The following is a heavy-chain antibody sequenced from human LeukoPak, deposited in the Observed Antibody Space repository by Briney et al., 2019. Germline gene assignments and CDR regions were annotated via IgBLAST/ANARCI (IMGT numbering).Heavy chain of an antibody. J-gene: IGHJ4*02. CDR3: ARGRSSIYFDY. CDR1: GGSISSSSYY. Sequence: SETLSLTCTVSGGSISSSSYYWGWIRQPPGKGLEWIGYIYYSGSTYYNPSLKSRVTISVDTSKNQFSLKLSSVTAADTAVYYCARGRSSIYFDYWGQGTLVTVSS. D-gene: IGHD2-2*01. CDR2: IYYSGST. V-gene: IGHV4-30-4*08.